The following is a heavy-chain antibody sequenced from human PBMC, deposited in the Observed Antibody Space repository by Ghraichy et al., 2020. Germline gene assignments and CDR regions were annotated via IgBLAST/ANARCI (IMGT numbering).Heavy chain of an antibody. CDR2: ISGGAENT. D-gene: IGHD2-21*02. Sequence: LTCAASGFTFKNYAMTLVRQAPGEGLKRVSSISGGAENTYYADSVNGRFTISRDNSKDTLYLQLNSLRAEDTAVYYCTRCYTSGGHCFFDPWGQRHLVTVSS. CDR3: TRCYTSGGHCFFDP. V-gene: IGHV3-23*01. CDR1: GFTFKNYA. J-gene: IGHJ5*02.